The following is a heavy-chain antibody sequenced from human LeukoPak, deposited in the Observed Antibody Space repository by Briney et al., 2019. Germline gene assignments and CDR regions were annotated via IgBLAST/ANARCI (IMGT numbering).Heavy chain of an antibody. D-gene: IGHD3-10*01. V-gene: IGHV3-7*01. CDR3: ARVRLFGGSGAYGMDV. J-gene: IGHJ6*02. CDR2: IKQDGSEK. Sequence: GGSLRLSCAASGFTFSSYWMSWVRQAPGKGLEWVANIKQDGSEKYYVDSVKGRLTISRDNAKNSLYLQMNSLRAEDTAVYYCARVRLFGGSGAYGMDVWGQGTTVTVSS. CDR1: GFTFSSYW.